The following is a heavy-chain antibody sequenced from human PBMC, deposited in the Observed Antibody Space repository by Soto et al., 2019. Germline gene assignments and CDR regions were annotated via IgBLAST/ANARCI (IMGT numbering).Heavy chain of an antibody. CDR1: GFTFSSYA. Sequence: GGSLRLSCAASGFTFSSYAMNWVRQAPGKGLEWVSGISGSGGSTYYADSVKGRFTISRGNSKNTLYLQMSGLRAEDTAVYYCANGGYYFDYWGQGTLVTVSS. V-gene: IGHV3-23*01. J-gene: IGHJ4*02. CDR2: ISGSGGST. CDR3: ANGGYYFDY.